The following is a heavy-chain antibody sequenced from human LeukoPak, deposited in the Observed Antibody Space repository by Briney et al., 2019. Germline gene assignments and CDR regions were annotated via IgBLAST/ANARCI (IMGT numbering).Heavy chain of an antibody. CDR3: AKDFGGGYSYGLDY. J-gene: IGHJ4*02. Sequence: GGSLRLSCAASGFTFDDYTMHWVRQAPGKGLEWVSLISWDGGSTYYADSVKGRFTTSRDNSKNSLYLQMNSLRTEDTALYYCAKDFGGGYSYGLDYWGQGTLVTVSS. V-gene: IGHV3-43*01. CDR1: GFTFDDYT. CDR2: ISWDGGST. D-gene: IGHD5-18*01.